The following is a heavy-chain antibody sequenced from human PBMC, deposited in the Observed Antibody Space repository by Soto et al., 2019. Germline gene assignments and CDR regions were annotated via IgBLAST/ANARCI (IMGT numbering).Heavy chain of an antibody. V-gene: IGHV3-13*01. D-gene: IGHD2-2*01. Sequence: GGSLRLSCAASGFTFSNYDMHWVRQGTGKGLEWVSGIGTIGDTFYSDSVKGRFTISRENARNSLYLQMNNLRAEDTAVYYCTRDPPYCSPSGCYHAGLDVWGQGTTVTVSS. J-gene: IGHJ6*02. CDR2: IGTIGDT. CDR1: GFTFSNYD. CDR3: TRDPPYCSPSGCYHAGLDV.